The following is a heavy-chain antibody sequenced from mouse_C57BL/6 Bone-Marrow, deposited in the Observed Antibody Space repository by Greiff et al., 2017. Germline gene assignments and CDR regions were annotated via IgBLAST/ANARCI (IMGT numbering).Heavy chain of an antibody. J-gene: IGHJ4*01. CDR3: ARWRLYDDVEY. CDR2: IFPGSGST. Sequence: VNLVESGPELVRPGASVKISCKAPGYTFTSYWMQWVRQRPGQGLEWIGEIFPGSGSTYYNEKFKGKATLTVDTSSSTAYMQLSSLTSEDSAVYFCARWRLYDDVEYWGQGTSVTVSS. CDR1: GYTFTSYW. V-gene: IGHV1-56*01.